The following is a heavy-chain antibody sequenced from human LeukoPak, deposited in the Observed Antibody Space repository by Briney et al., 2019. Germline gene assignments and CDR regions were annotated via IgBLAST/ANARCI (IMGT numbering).Heavy chain of an antibody. J-gene: IGHJ4*02. Sequence: GRSLRLSCAASGFTFSSYGMHWVRQAPGKGLEWVAVISYDGSNKYYADSVKGRFTISKDNSKNTLYLQMNSLRAEDTAVYCCAKDCSGGSCLDYWGQGTLVTVSS. CDR3: AKDCSGGSCLDY. V-gene: IGHV3-30*18. D-gene: IGHD2-15*01. CDR1: GFTFSSYG. CDR2: ISYDGSNK.